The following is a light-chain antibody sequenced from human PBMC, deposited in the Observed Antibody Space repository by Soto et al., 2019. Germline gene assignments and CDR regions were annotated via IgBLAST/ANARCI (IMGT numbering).Light chain of an antibody. Sequence: EIVLTQSPGTLSLSPGERATLSCRASQSVSSSFLAWYQQKPGQAPRLLIYGASSRATGIPDRFSGSGSGTDFTLTISRLEPEDFAVYYCQQYYNSPWTFGQGTKVESK. CDR3: QQYYNSPWT. CDR2: GAS. J-gene: IGKJ1*01. V-gene: IGKV3-20*01. CDR1: QSVSSSF.